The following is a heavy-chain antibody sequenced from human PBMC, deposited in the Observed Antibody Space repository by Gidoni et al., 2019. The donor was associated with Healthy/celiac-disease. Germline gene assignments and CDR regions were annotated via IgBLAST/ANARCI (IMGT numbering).Heavy chain of an antibody. V-gene: IGHV4-39*01. CDR1: GGSNSSSSYY. D-gene: IGHD1-7*01. J-gene: IGHJ5*02. Sequence: QLQLQESGPGLVKPSETLSLTCTVSGGSNSSSSYYWGWIRQPPGKGLEWIVRIYYSGSTYYNPSFKSRVTISVDTSKNQFSLKLSSVTAADTAVYYCARPIGITGTSPWFDPWGQGTLVTVSS. CDR2: IYYSGST. CDR3: ARPIGITGTSPWFDP.